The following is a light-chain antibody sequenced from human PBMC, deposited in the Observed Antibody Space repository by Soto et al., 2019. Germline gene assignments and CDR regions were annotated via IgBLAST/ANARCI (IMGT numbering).Light chain of an antibody. V-gene: IGKV2-30*01. CDR2: EVS. Sequence: DVVMTQSPLSLPVTLGQPASISCRSSQSLVDSDGNTYLHWFQQRPGQSPRRLIYEVSNRDSGVPDRFSGSGSGTDFTLKISRVEAEDVGMYYCMQGTHWPLTFGGGTKVEIK. CDR3: MQGTHWPLT. CDR1: QSLVDSDGNTY. J-gene: IGKJ4*01.